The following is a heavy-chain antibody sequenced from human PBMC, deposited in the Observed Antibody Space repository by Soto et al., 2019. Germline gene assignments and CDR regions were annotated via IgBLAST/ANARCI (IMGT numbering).Heavy chain of an antibody. J-gene: IGHJ6*02. Sequence: QLQLQESGPGLVKPSETLSLTCTVSGGSVSTNSYSWGWIRQSPGKGLEWIGTIYSSKNTYYNPSLLRRVTISVDTSKKDFSLRLSSVTAADTAVYYCARLNGYCVSTNCHGYYGMDVWGQGTTVTVSS. CDR2: IYSSKNT. CDR1: GGSVSTNSYS. CDR3: ARLNGYCVSTNCHGYYGMDV. V-gene: IGHV4-39*02. D-gene: IGHD2-2*03.